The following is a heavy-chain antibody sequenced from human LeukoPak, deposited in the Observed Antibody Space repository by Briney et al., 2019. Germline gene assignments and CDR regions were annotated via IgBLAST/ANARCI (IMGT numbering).Heavy chain of an antibody. Sequence: GRSLRLSCAASGFTFSSYGMHWVRQAPGKGLEWVAVISYDGSNKYYAGSVKGRFTISRDNSKNTLYLQMNSLRAEDTAVYYCARDYYYDSSGYYSNGVGYFDYWGQGTLVTVSS. CDR3: ARDYYYDSSGYYSNGVGYFDY. CDR1: GFTFSSYG. D-gene: IGHD3-22*01. J-gene: IGHJ4*02. CDR2: ISYDGSNK. V-gene: IGHV3-30*05.